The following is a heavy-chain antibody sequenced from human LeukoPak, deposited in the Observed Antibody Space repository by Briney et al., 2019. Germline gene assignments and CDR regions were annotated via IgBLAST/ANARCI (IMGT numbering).Heavy chain of an antibody. J-gene: IGHJ4*02. Sequence: GESLKISCKGSGYRFTSYWIAWVRQMPGKDLEWMGIIYPGDSDTRYSPSFQGQVTISADKSINTAYLQWSSLKASDTAMYYCARRNNPYGEHDYWGQGTLVTVSS. CDR3: ARRNNPYGEHDY. D-gene: IGHD4-17*01. CDR2: IYPGDSDT. CDR1: GYRFTSYW. V-gene: IGHV5-51*01.